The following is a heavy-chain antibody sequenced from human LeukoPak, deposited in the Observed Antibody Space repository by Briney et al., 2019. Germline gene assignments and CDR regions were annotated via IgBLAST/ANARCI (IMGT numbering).Heavy chain of an antibody. V-gene: IGHV3-21*06. CDR1: GFTFNTYS. J-gene: IGHJ4*02. CDR2: IDSGGGYM. Sequence: TGGSLGLSCEASGFTFNTYSMNWARQAPGKGLEWVSSIDSGGGYMFYADSVKGRFIISRDNAKDSLYLQMNSLRVEDTAVYYCLRGDRRDYWGQGTLVTVSS. CDR3: LRGDRRDY.